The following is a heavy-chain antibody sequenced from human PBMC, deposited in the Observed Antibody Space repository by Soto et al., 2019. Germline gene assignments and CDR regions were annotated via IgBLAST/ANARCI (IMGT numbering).Heavy chain of an antibody. CDR3: ARDPYQDYGDPYYYYALDA. CDR2: IYYIGGP. D-gene: IGHD4-17*01. J-gene: IGHJ6*02. V-gene: IGHV4-30-4*01. CDR1: GDSVSNGDYS. Sequence: PSETLSVTCSVSGDSVSNGDYSWSWIRQPLGKGLEWIGYIYYIGGPYYNPSLQSRVTISMDTSKNQVSLNLTSVTAADTAVYFCARDPYQDYGDPYYYYALDAWGPGLTVTVSS.